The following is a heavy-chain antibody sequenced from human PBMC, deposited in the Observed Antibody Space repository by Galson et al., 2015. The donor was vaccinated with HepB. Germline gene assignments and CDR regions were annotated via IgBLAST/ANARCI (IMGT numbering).Heavy chain of an antibody. CDR3: AKDGNGILVVFDY. Sequence: CAASGLTFSNYAMTWVRQAPGKGLEWVSTISGSGGSTYYADSVKGRFTISRDNSKNTLYLQMNSLRAEDTAVYYCAKDGNGILVVFDYWGQGTLVTVSS. D-gene: IGHD3-22*01. V-gene: IGHV3-23*01. CDR2: ISGSGGST. J-gene: IGHJ4*02. CDR1: GLTFSNYA.